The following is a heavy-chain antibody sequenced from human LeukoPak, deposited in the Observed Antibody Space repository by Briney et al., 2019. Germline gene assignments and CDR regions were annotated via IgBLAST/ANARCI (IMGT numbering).Heavy chain of an antibody. CDR3: ARYCGGDCYGMDV. CDR2: IKQDGSEK. CDR1: EFTFSSYW. Sequence: GGSLRLSCTASEFTFSSYWMSWVRQAPGRGLEWVANIKQDGSEKDYVDSVKGRFTISRDNAKNSLYLQMNNLRAEDTAVYYCARYCGGDCYGMDVWGQGTTVTVSS. D-gene: IGHD2-21*01. V-gene: IGHV3-7*01. J-gene: IGHJ6*02.